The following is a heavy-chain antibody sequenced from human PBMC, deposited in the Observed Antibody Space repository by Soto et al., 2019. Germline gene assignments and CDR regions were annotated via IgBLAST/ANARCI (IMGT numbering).Heavy chain of an antibody. CDR1: GFTFNTYS. D-gene: IGHD4-17*01. V-gene: IGHV3-33*01. J-gene: IGHJ4*02. Sequence: GVSLRLSCEASGFTFNTYSMHWVRQPPGKGLEWLAAIWYDGTQKYYADSVKGRFIISRDNSKKTLYLEMNSLRAEDTAVYYCARAGGTTVTGLWHFDSWGQGTLVTGSS. CDR2: IWYDGTQK. CDR3: ARAGGTTVTGLWHFDS.